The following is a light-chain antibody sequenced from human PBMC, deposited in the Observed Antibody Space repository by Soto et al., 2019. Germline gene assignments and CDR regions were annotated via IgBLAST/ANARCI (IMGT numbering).Light chain of an antibody. J-gene: IGKJ4*01. CDR2: AAS. V-gene: IGKV1-9*01. CDR1: QGIRTF. Sequence: DIPLTQSPSFLSASVGDRVTITCRASQGIRTFLAWYQQKLGAAPKLLIYAASTLQSGVSLRFSGSGSGTEFTLTISSLQPEDVATYYCQHLNSYSRALSFGGGTKVEI. CDR3: QHLNSYSRALS.